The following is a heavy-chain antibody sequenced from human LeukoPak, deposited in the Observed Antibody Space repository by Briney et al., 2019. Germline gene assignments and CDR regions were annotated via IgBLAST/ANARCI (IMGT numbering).Heavy chain of an antibody. J-gene: IGHJ5*02. CDR1: GGSIRRSY. D-gene: IGHD6-19*01. V-gene: IGHV4-4*09. Sequence: SETLSLTCTVSGGSIRRSYWSWIRQPPGRGLEWIGYFYLSGSNYNPSLKSRVTMSLDTSKNQFSLRLSPVTAADTAVYYCARDSSGWYNWFDPWGQGTLVTVSS. CDR3: ARDSSGWYNWFDP. CDR2: FYLSGS.